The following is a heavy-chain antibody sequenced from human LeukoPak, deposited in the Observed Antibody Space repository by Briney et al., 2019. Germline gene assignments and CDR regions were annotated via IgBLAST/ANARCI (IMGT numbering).Heavy chain of an antibody. D-gene: IGHD6-25*01. Sequence: SETLSLTCAVSGYSISSGYYWGWIRQPPGKGLEWIGNVYHSGSTYYNPSLKSRVTISVNTSKNQFSLKLSSVTAADTAVYYCARHILAIAAAPFDYWGQGTLVTVSS. CDR3: ARHILAIAAAPFDY. V-gene: IGHV4-38-2*01. J-gene: IGHJ4*02. CDR2: VYHSGST. CDR1: GYSISSGYY.